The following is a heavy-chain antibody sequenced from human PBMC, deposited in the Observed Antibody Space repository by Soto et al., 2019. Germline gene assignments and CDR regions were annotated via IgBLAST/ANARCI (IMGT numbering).Heavy chain of an antibody. J-gene: IGHJ6*02. V-gene: IGHV4-31*11. CDR3: ARADAGTFPYYYGMDV. D-gene: IGHD6-13*01. Sequence: SETLSLTCAVYGGSFSGYYWSWIRQHPGKGLEWIGYIYYSGSTYYSPSLKSRVTISVDTSKNQFSLKLSSVTAADTAVYYCARADAGTFPYYYGMDVWGQGTTVTVSS. CDR1: GGSFSGYY. CDR2: IYYSGST.